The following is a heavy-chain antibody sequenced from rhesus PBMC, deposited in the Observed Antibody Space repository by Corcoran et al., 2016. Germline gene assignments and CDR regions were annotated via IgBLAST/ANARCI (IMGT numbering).Heavy chain of an antibody. J-gene: IGHJ1*01. Sequence: QVTLKESGPALVKPTQTLTLTCTFSGFSISTSGMGVGWIRQPTGTAPEWLALIYWDDDKYYSTCLKSSLTIYKYTSKNQVVLTMTNMDPVDTATYDCARRGYGNHNEYCEFWGQGARVTGSS. CDR1: GFSISTSGMG. CDR2: IYWDDDK. CDR3: ARRGYGNHNEYCEF. V-gene: IGHV2-174*01. D-gene: IGHD4-35*01.